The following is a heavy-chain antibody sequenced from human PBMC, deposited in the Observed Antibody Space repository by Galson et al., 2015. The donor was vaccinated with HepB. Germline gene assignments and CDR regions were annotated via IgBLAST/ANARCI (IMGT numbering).Heavy chain of an antibody. J-gene: IGHJ2*01. Sequence: SLRLSCAASGFTFSNAWMNWVRQAPGKGLEWVGRIKSKTDGGTTDYAAPVKGRFTISRDDSKNTLYLQMNSLKTEDTAVYYCTTDLPYYSGYDGGWYFDLWGRGTLVTVSS. CDR3: TTDLPYYSGYDGGWYFDL. CDR2: IKSKTDGGTT. D-gene: IGHD5-12*01. CDR1: GFTFSNAW. V-gene: IGHV3-15*07.